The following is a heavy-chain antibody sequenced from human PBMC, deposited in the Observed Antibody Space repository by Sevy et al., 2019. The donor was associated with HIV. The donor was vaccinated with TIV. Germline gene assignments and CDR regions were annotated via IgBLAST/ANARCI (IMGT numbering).Heavy chain of an antibody. J-gene: IGHJ4*02. CDR1: GFTFNTYW. V-gene: IGHV3-7*01. CDR2: INLDGSEK. D-gene: IGHD1-1*01. Sequence: GGSLRLSCAASGFTFNTYWMSRVRQSPQKGLEWVANINLDGSEKFYGDSVKGRFTVSRDNTKNLLFLQMNSLRGEDTAMYFCARNNAGGNPWVHWGQGTLVTVSS. CDR3: ARNNAGGNPWVH.